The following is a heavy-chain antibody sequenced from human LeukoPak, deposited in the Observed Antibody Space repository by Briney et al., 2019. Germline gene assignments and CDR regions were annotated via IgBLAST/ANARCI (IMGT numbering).Heavy chain of an antibody. CDR1: GYTFSDYY. V-gene: IGHV1-46*01. J-gene: IGHJ4*02. CDR2: INPSGGST. Sequence: GASVKVSCKASGYTFSDYYMHWVRQAPGQGLEWMGIINPSGGSTTYAQRFQGRVSMTRDTSASTVYMELSSLRSEDTAVYYCAKDRATPGGCFDYWGQGTLVSVSS. CDR3: AKDRATPGGCFDY. D-gene: IGHD1-26*01.